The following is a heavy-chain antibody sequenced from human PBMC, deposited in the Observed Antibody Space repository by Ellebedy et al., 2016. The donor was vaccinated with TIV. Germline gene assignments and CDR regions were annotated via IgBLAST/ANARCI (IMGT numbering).Heavy chain of an antibody. J-gene: IGHJ4*02. V-gene: IGHV3-33*01. Sequence: GESLKISCAASGFIFSTYGVHWVRQAPGKGLEWVALIWYEGSYKYYGDSVKGRFTISRDDSKNTVYLQMNSLRADDTAIYHCARGPLGGTPRAFDSWGQGTLVTVSS. CDR3: ARGPLGGTPRAFDS. CDR2: IWYEGSYK. CDR1: GFIFSTYG. D-gene: IGHD1-26*01.